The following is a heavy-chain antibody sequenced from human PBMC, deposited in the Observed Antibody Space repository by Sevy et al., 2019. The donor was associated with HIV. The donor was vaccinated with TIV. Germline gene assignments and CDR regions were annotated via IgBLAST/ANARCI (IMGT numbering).Heavy chain of an antibody. Sequence: GGSLRLSCAASGFIFSSYAMSWVRQAPGKGLEWVSSISNSGGSTYYADSVRGRFTISRDNSKNPLYLQMNSLRAEVKAVYYCTNARGIIAAGFDYWGQGTLVTVSS. V-gene: IGHV3-23*01. D-gene: IGHD6-13*01. J-gene: IGHJ4*02. CDR3: TNARGIIAAGFDY. CDR1: GFIFSSYA. CDR2: ISNSGGST.